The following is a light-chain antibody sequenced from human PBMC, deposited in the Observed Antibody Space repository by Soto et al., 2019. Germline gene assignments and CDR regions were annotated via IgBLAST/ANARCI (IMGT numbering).Light chain of an antibody. Sequence: QSVLTQPASVSGSPGQSITISCTGTSSDVGGYNSVSWYQQHPGKAPKVMIYDVSDRPSGVSNRFSGSKSGNTASLTISGLQAEDEADYYCSSYTSSSTVLFGGGTKVTVL. J-gene: IGLJ2*01. CDR2: DVS. CDR3: SSYTSSSTVL. V-gene: IGLV2-14*03. CDR1: SSDVGGYNS.